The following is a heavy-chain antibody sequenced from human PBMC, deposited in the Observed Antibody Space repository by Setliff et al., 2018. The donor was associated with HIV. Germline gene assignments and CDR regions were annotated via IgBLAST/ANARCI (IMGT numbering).Heavy chain of an antibody. J-gene: IGHJ6*02. Sequence: LRLSCAASGFTFSNYVINWVRQAPGKGLEWISGISGSGVNSYYADSVKGRFTISRDNAKNTLYLQMNSLRAEDTAVYYCVRDITTCWDVWGQGTTVTVSS. CDR1: GFTFSNYV. D-gene: IGHD4-4*01. V-gene: IGHV3-23*01. CDR2: ISGSGVNS. CDR3: VRDITTCWDV.